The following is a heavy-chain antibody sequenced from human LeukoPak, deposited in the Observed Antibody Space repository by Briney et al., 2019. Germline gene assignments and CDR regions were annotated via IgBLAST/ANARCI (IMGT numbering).Heavy chain of an antibody. Sequence: ASVKVSCKASGGTFSSYAISWVRQAPGQGLEWMGGIIPIFGTANYAQKFQGRVTITADKSTSTAYMELSSLRSEDTAVYYCARVGWNYLREGAFDIWGQGTMVTVSS. CDR1: GGTFSSYA. CDR3: ARVGWNYLREGAFDI. V-gene: IGHV1-69*06. CDR2: IIPIFGTA. D-gene: IGHD3-10*02. J-gene: IGHJ3*02.